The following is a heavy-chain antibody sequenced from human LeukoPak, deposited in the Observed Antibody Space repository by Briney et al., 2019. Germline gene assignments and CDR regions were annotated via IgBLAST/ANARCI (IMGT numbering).Heavy chain of an antibody. J-gene: IGHJ2*01. CDR3: VKGMTGDYWYFDL. D-gene: IGHD3-9*01. Sequence: PGGSLRLSCAASGFTFSSYAMSWVRQAPGKGLEWVSAISGSGGGTYYADSVKGRFTISRDNSMNTMYLQMNSLRAEDTAVYYCVKGMTGDYWYFDLWGRGTLVTVSS. V-gene: IGHV3-23*01. CDR1: GFTFSSYA. CDR2: ISGSGGGT.